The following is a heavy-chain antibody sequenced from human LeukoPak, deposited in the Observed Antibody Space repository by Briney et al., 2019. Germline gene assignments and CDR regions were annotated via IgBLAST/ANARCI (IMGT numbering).Heavy chain of an antibody. Sequence: GGSLRFSCEASGFTFSRYWMHWVRQAPGKGLVWVSRIKSDGKTNYADSVKGRFTISRDNAKNTVSLQMDSLRAEDTGVYYCARAPSEVGGYYPEYFRHWGQGTLVTVSS. CDR2: IKSDGKT. D-gene: IGHD3-22*01. CDR1: GFTFSRYW. CDR3: ARAPSEVGGYYPEYFRH. J-gene: IGHJ1*01. V-gene: IGHV3-74*01.